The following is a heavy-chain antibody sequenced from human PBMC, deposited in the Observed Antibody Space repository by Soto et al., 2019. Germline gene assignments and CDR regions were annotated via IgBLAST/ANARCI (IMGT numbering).Heavy chain of an antibody. CDR2: ISAYNGNT. CDR3: ARDPLIPQFAY. Sequence: APVEVSCGESGYGFHPYCISWVRQAPGQGLEWMGWISAYNGNTNYAQKLQGRVTMTTDTSTSTAYMELRSLRSDDTAVYHCARDPLIPQFAYWGQGTPV. V-gene: IGHV1-18*04. D-gene: IGHD2-2*02. J-gene: IGHJ4*02. CDR1: GYGFHPYC.